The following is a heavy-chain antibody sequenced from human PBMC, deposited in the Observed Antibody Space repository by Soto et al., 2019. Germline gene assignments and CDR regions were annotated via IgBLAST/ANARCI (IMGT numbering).Heavy chain of an antibody. J-gene: IGHJ6*02. CDR1: SGGC. CDR2: INHSGST. Sequence: SGGCKLGCRLPVGKGREWLGEINHSGSTNYNPSLKSRVTISVDTSKNQFSLKLSSVTAGDTAVYYCARWGITMVRGGKYNYYGMDVCGQGTSV. V-gene: IGHV4-34*01. CDR3: ARWGITMVRGGKYNYYGMDV. D-gene: IGHD3-10*01.